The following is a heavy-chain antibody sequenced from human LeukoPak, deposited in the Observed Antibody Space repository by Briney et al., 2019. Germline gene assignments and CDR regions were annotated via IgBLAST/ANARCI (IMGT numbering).Heavy chain of an antibody. CDR2: IKNRFNGETT. CDR3: TTVTVCTGSSCPGAFDH. D-gene: IGHD2-8*02. J-gene: IGHJ4*02. CDR1: QFTFSDAW. Sequence: GGSLRRSCAASQFTFSDAWMNWVRQAPGKGLEWVGSIKNRFNGETTDYAAPVKGRFTISRDDSKKTLYLQMNSLKADDTAVYFCTTVTVCTGSSCPGAFDHWGQGTLVTVSS. V-gene: IGHV3-15*01.